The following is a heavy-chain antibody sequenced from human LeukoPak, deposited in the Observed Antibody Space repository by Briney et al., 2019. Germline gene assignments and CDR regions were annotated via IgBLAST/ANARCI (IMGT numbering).Heavy chain of an antibody. D-gene: IGHD3-9*01. Sequence: GASVKVSCKASGYTFTGYYMHWVRQAPGQGHEWMGWINPNSGGTNYAQKFQGRVTMTRDTSISTAYMELSRLRSDDTAVYYCARGGRYDISTGYYYRLNYWGQGTLVTVSS. CDR3: ARGGRYDISTGYYYRLNY. CDR2: INPNSGGT. CDR1: GYTFTGYY. V-gene: IGHV1-2*02. J-gene: IGHJ4*02.